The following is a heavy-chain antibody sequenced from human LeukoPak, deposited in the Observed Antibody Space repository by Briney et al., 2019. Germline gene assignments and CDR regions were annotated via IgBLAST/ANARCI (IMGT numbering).Heavy chain of an antibody. Sequence: GGSLTLSCAASGFTFSDYYMSWIRQAPGKGLEWVSYISSSSSYTNYADSVKGRFTISRDNAKNSLYLQMNSLRAEDTAVYYCARVVGATLVDYWGQGTLVTVSS. CDR3: ARVVGATLVDY. D-gene: IGHD1-26*01. CDR2: ISSSSSYT. J-gene: IGHJ4*02. CDR1: GFTFSDYY. V-gene: IGHV3-11*06.